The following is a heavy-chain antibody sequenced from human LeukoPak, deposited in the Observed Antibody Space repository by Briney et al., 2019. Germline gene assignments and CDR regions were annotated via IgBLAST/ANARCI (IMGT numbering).Heavy chain of an antibody. Sequence: SQTLSLTCTVSGGSISSGGYYWSWIRQHPGKSLEWIGYIYYSGSTYYNPSLKSRVTISVDTSKNQFSLKLSSVTAADTAVYYCAREMPGYSGYQNAFDIWGQGTMVTVSS. CDR1: GGSISSGGYY. CDR3: AREMPGYSGYQNAFDI. D-gene: IGHD5-12*01. J-gene: IGHJ3*02. V-gene: IGHV4-31*03. CDR2: IYYSGST.